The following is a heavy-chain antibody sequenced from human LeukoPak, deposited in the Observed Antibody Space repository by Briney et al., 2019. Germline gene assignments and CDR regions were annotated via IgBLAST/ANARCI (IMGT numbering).Heavy chain of an antibody. Sequence: ASVKVSCKASGYTFTSYDINWVRQGTGQGLEWVGWMNPKSGNTGYAQKFQGRVTMTRNTSISTAYMELSSLRSEDTAVYYCARKGIVAAGIDFGYWGQGTLVTVSS. CDR2: MNPKSGNT. V-gene: IGHV1-8*01. D-gene: IGHD6-13*01. CDR1: GYTFTSYD. CDR3: ARKGIVAAGIDFGY. J-gene: IGHJ4*02.